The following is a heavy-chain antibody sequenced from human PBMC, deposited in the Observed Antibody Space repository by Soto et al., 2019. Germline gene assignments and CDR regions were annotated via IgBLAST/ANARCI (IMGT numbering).Heavy chain of an antibody. D-gene: IGHD6-13*01. Sequence: PGGSLRLSCAASGFTFSSYAMSWVRQAPGKGLEWVSAISGSGGSTYYADSVKGRFTISRDNSKNTLYLQMNSLRAEDTAVYYSAKDLMDVGPYSVRLFDYWGQGTLVTVSS. V-gene: IGHV3-23*01. CDR2: ISGSGGST. J-gene: IGHJ4*02. CDR3: AKDLMDVGPYSVRLFDY. CDR1: GFTFSSYA.